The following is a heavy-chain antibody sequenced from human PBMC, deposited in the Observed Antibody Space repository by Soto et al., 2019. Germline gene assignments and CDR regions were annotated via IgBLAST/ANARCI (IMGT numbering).Heavy chain of an antibody. J-gene: IGHJ6*03. CDR3: AKDTPYDFWSGSGGYYYYMDV. CDR1: GFTFSSYA. CDR2: ISGSGGST. V-gene: IGHV3-23*01. Sequence: PGGSLRLSCAASGFTFSSYAMSWVRQAPGKGLEWVSAISGSGGSTYYADSVKGRFTISRDNSKNTLYLQMNSLRAEDTAVYYCAKDTPYDFWSGSGGYYYYMDVWGKGTTVTVSS. D-gene: IGHD3-3*01.